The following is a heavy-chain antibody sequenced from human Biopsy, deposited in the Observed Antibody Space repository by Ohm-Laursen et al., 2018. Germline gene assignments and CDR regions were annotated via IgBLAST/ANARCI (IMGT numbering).Heavy chain of an antibody. J-gene: IGHJ3*02. CDR1: GGSISSYY. D-gene: IGHD5/OR15-5a*01. CDR3: ARGEAGVYDALDI. CDR2: IYNSGST. Sequence: TLSLTCSVSGGSISSYYWTWIRQPPGKGLEWIGYIYNSGSTNYNPSLKSRVTISVAVDTSKSQFSLRLSSVTAADTAMYYCARGEAGVYDALDIWGQGTMVIVSS. V-gene: IGHV4-59*01.